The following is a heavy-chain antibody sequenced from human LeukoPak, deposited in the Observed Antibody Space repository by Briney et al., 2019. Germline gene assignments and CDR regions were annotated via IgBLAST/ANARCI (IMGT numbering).Heavy chain of an antibody. CDR3: TRISYDSSGYSDY. CDR1: GFTFSSYW. J-gene: IGHJ4*02. CDR2: INRDGNST. Sequence: GGSLRLSCAVSGFTFSSYWMHWVRQAPGKGLVWVSGINRDGNSTRYADSVKGRFTISRDNARNTVYLQMNGLRGEDTAVYYCTRISYDSSGYSDYWGQGTLVTVSS. V-gene: IGHV3-74*01. D-gene: IGHD3-22*01.